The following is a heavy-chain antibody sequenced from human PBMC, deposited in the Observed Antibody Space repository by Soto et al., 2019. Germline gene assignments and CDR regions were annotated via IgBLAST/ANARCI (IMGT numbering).Heavy chain of an antibody. Sequence: PGGSLRLSCAASGFTFSSYAMSWVRQAPGKGLEWVSAISGSGGSTYYADSVKGRFTISRDNSKNTLYLQMNSLRAEDTAVYYCANTLGIAAAGLSNYYYGMDVWGQGTTVTVSS. CDR3: ANTLGIAAAGLSNYYYGMDV. J-gene: IGHJ6*02. CDR2: ISGSGGST. V-gene: IGHV3-23*01. D-gene: IGHD6-13*01. CDR1: GFTFSSYA.